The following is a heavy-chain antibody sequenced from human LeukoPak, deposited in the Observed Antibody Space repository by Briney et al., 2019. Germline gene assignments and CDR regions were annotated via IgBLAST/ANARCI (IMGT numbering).Heavy chain of an antibody. Sequence: ASVKVSCKASGGTFSSYAFSWVRQAPGQGLEWMGGIIPIFGTANYAQKFQGRVTITADESTSTAYMELSSLRSEDTAIYYCARDPWYYHTSAGSRQKEFDYWGQGTLVNVSS. CDR3: ARDPWYYHTSAGSRQKEFDY. J-gene: IGHJ4*02. CDR2: IIPIFGTA. CDR1: GGTFSSYA. D-gene: IGHD3-22*01. V-gene: IGHV1-69*13.